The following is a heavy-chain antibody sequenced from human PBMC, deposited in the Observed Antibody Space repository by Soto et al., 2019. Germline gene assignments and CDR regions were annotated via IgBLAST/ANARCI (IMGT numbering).Heavy chain of an antibody. CDR2: MNPNSGNT. D-gene: IGHD6-19*01. J-gene: IGHJ6*02. V-gene: IGHV1-8*01. CDR3: ARGYSSGWYPYYYYYGMDV. Sequence: ASVKVSCTASGYTFTSYDINWVRQATGQGLEWMGWMNPNSGNTGYAQKFQGRVTMARNTSISTAYMELSSLRSEDTAVYYCARGYSSGWYPYYYYYGMDVWGQGTTVTVSS. CDR1: GYTFTSYD.